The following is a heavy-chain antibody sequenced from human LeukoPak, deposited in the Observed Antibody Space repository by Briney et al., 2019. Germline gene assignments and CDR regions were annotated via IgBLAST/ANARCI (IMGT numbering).Heavy chain of an antibody. CDR2: ISSSGSTI. Sequence: GGSLRLSCAASGFTFSDYYMSWIRQAPGKGLEWVSYISSSGSTIYYADSVKGRFTISRDNAKNSLYLQMNSLRAEDTAVYYCARESRYCSGGSCYSCYYYGMDVWGQGTTVTVSS. V-gene: IGHV3-11*01. J-gene: IGHJ6*02. CDR1: GFTFSDYY. D-gene: IGHD2-15*01. CDR3: ARESRYCSGGSCYSCYYYGMDV.